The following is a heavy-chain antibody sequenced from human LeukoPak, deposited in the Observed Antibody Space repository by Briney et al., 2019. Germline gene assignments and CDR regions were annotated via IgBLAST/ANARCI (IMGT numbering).Heavy chain of an antibody. Sequence: GGSLRLSCAASGFTFSSYSMNWVRQAPGKGLEWVSSISSSSSYIYYADSVKGRFTISRDNAKNSLYLQMNSLRAEDTAVYYCAREPLWGSYFDYWGQGTLVTVSS. J-gene: IGHJ4*02. CDR1: GFTFSSYS. CDR2: ISSSSSYI. V-gene: IGHV3-21*01. CDR3: AREPLWGSYFDY. D-gene: IGHD3-16*01.